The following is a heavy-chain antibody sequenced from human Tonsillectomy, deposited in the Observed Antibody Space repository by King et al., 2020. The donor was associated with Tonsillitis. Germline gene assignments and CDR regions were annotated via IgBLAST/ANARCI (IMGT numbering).Heavy chain of an antibody. J-gene: IGHJ4*02. V-gene: IGHV3-66*01. CDR3: ARGYSEHIRYLES. Sequence: VQLVESGGGLVQPGGSLRLSCPASGFSVSTTYMSWVRHAPGKRMEWVSGIGRSGDTAYADPVRGRFTISTDSSKTTLYLQMNSLRVEDTAIYYCARGYSEHIRYLESWGQGTLVTVSS. CDR1: GFSVSTTY. CDR2: IGRSGDT. D-gene: IGHD4-11*01.